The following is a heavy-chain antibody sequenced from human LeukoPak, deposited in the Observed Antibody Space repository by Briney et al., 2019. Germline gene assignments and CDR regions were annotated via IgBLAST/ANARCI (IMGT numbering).Heavy chain of an antibody. D-gene: IGHD3-10*01. CDR2: ISDSGGTT. Sequence: PGGSLRLSCAASGFTFSSYAMSWVRQAPGKGLEWVSGISDSGGTTYYADSVKGGFTISRDNSKNTLYVQMKRLRDEETDVYYGAKDRAFLWFGDLRGQGTRVTVSS. V-gene: IGHV3-23*01. J-gene: IGHJ5*02. CDR3: AKDRAFLWFGDL. CDR1: GFTFSSYA.